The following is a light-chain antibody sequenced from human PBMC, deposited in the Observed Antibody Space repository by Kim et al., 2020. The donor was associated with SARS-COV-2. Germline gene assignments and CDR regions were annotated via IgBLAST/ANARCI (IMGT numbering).Light chain of an antibody. V-gene: IGLV7-46*01. CDR2: DTS. Sequence: PAGTVTLPCGSSTGAVTSGHHPYWFQQQPGHAPRTLIYDTSHKHSWTPARLSGSLLGGKAALTLSGALPEDEAEYYCLLYYNGHRVFGGGTQLTVL. CDR1: TGAVTSGHH. J-gene: IGLJ2*01. CDR3: LLYYNGHRV.